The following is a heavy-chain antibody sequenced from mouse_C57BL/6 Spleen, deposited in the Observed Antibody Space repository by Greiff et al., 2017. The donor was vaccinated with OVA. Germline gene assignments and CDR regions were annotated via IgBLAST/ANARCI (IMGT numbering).Heavy chain of an antibody. J-gene: IGHJ3*01. V-gene: IGHV6-3*01. CDR1: GFTFSNYW. CDR3: TRSPFAY. CDR2: IRLKSDNYAT. Sequence: EVPVVESGGGLVQPGGSMKLSCVASGFTFSNYWMNWVRQSPEKGLEWVAQIRLKSDNYATHYAESVKGRFTISRDDSKSSVYLQMNNLRAEDTGIYYCTRSPFAYWGQGTLVTVSA.